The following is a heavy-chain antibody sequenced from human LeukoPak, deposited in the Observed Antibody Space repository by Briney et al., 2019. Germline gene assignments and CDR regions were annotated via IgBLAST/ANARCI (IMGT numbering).Heavy chain of an antibody. D-gene: IGHD3-10*01. V-gene: IGHV3-9*01. CDR1: GFTFDDYA. CDR3: VRQAGRAGGQ. CDR2: ISWNSGNI. J-gene: IGHJ4*01. Sequence: GGSLRLSCAGSGFTFDDYAMHWVRQTPGKGLEWVSGISWNSGNIAYADFVGGRFTISRDNAKNSLSLQMNSLSDEDTAVYYCVRQAGRAGGQWGRGTLIAVSS.